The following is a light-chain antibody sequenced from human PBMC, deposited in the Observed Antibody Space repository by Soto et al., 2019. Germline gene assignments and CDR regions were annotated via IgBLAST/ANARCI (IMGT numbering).Light chain of an antibody. CDR2: GAS. CDR3: QQYGSSPLT. J-gene: IGKJ4*01. Sequence: EIVLTQSPATLSLSPGERATLSCRASQSFSSSYLAWYQLKPGQPPRLLIYGASSSATGIPARFSGSGSGTEFTLTISSLQSEDFAVYYCQQYGSSPLTFGGGTKVDIK. CDR1: QSFSSSY. V-gene: IGKV3-20*01.